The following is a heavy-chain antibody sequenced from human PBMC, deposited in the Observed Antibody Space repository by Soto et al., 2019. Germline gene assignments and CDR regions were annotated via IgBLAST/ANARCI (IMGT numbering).Heavy chain of an antibody. Sequence: EVQLLESGGGLVQPGGSLRLSCAASGFTFSSYAMSWVRQAPGKGLEWVSAISGSGGSTYYADSVKGRFTISRDNSKNTLYLQMNSRRAEDTAVYYCAKGITMIVVVTPATYFDYWGQGTLVTVSS. J-gene: IGHJ4*02. D-gene: IGHD3-22*01. CDR3: AKGITMIVVVTPATYFDY. CDR2: ISGSGGST. CDR1: GFTFSSYA. V-gene: IGHV3-23*01.